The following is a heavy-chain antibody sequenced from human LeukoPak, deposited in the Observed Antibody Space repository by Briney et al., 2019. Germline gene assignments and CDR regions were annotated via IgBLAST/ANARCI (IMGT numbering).Heavy chain of an antibody. Sequence: GGSLRLSCAASKVTFSTSWMHWVRQAPGKGLVWVSRINFDRSSTTYTDSVKGRFTISRDNAKNTLYLQMNSLRAEDTAVYYCARSHDSSGYFSYYYYGMDVWGQGTTVTVSS. CDR2: INFDRSST. D-gene: IGHD3-22*01. V-gene: IGHV3-74*01. CDR1: KVTFSTSW. J-gene: IGHJ6*02. CDR3: ARSHDSSGYFSYYYYGMDV.